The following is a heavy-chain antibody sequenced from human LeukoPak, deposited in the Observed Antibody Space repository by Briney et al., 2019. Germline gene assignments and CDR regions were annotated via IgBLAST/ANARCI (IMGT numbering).Heavy chain of an antibody. J-gene: IGHJ6*03. Sequence: GGSLRLSCAASGFTFSGYWMGWVRQAPGKGLEWVANIKQDGSEKYVDSVKGRFTISRDNAKNSLYLQMNSLRAEDTAVYYCARDVSSSWGYYYYYYMDVWGRGTTVTVSS. V-gene: IGHV3-7*01. CDR2: IKQDGSEK. D-gene: IGHD6-13*01. CDR1: GFTFSGYW. CDR3: ARDVSSSWGYYYYYYMDV.